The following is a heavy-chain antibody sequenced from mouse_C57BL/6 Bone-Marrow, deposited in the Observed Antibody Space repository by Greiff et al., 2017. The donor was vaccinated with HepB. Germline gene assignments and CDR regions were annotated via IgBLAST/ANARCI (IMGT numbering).Heavy chain of an antibody. Sequence: VQLQQSGAELVRPGASVKLSCTASGFNIKDDYMHWVKQRPEQGLEWIGRIDPENGDTEYASKFQGMATITADTSSNTAYLQLSSLTSEDTAVYYCTRRDSAGYYFYYGGQGTTLTVSS. J-gene: IGHJ2*01. CDR1: GFNIKDDY. D-gene: IGHD3-2*02. V-gene: IGHV14-4*01. CDR2: IDPENGDT. CDR3: TRRDSAGYYFYY.